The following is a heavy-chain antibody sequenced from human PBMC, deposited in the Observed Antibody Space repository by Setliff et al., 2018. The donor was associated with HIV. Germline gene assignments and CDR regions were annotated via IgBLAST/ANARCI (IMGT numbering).Heavy chain of an antibody. CDR1: GFSLGDYV. D-gene: IGHD4-4*01. CDR2: ISTKGDNT. CDR3: ARDDSNYRQHGMDV. J-gene: IGHJ6*02. V-gene: IGHV3-64*02. Sequence: GGSLRLSCAASGFSLGDYVMHWVRQAPGKGLEYVSAISTKGDNTYYADSVKGRFTISRDNAKNSLYLQMNSLRAEDTAVYYCARDDSNYRQHGMDVWGQGTTVTVSS.